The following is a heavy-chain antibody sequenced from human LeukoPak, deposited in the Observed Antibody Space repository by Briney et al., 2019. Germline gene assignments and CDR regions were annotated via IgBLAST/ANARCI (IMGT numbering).Heavy chain of an antibody. V-gene: IGHV4-39*01. CDR2: INYSGST. Sequence: SETLSLTCTVSGGSISSSSYYWGWIRQPPGKGLESIGSINYSGSTYYNPSLKSRATISVDTSKNQFSLKLSSVTAADTAVYYCPRRQLYYYGSGKSWFDPWGQGTLVIVSS. CDR3: PRRQLYYYGSGKSWFDP. J-gene: IGHJ5*02. CDR1: GGSISSSSYY. D-gene: IGHD3-10*01.